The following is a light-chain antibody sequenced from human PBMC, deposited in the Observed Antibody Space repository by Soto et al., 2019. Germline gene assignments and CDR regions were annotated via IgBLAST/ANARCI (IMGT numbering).Light chain of an antibody. CDR2: EVS. V-gene: IGLV2-14*01. CDR1: SSDVGGYNF. J-gene: IGLJ3*02. Sequence: QSALTQPASVSGSPGQSITISCTGTSSDVGGYNFVSWYQQHPGKAPRLIIYEVSSRPSGVSYRFSGSKSGNTASLTISGLQAEDEADYYCSSYTLRNTPVRFGGGTQLTVL. CDR3: SSYTLRNTPVR.